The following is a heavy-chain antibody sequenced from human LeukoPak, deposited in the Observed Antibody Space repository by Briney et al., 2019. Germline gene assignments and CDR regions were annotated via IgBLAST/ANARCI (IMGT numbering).Heavy chain of an antibody. Sequence: SETLSLTCTVSGGSISSGSYYWSWIRQPAGKGLEWIGRIYTSGSTNYNPSLKSRVTISVDTSKNQFSLKLSSVTAADTAVYYCARVPGDGYNYYFDYWGQGTLVTVSS. CDR2: IYTSGST. V-gene: IGHV4-61*02. D-gene: IGHD5-24*01. CDR1: GGSISSGSYY. J-gene: IGHJ4*02. CDR3: ARVPGDGYNYYFDY.